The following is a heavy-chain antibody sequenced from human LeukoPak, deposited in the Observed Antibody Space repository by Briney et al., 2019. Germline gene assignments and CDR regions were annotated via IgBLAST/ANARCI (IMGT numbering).Heavy chain of an antibody. J-gene: IGHJ4*02. CDR2: IDWDDDK. Sequence: SGPALVNPTQTLTLTCTFSGFSLSTSGMCVTWIRQPPGKALEWLARIDWDDDKYYTTSLKTRLTISKDTSKNQVVLTMTNMDPADTATYYCARCRRARVATVFDSWGQGTLVTVSS. CDR3: ARCRRARVATVFDS. D-gene: IGHD5-12*01. V-gene: IGHV2-70*11. CDR1: GFSLSTSGMC.